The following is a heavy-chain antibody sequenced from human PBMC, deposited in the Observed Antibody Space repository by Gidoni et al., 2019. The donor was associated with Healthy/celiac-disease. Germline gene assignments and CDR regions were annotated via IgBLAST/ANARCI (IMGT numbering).Heavy chain of an antibody. Sequence: EVQLVESGGGLVQPGGSLSLSCSASGFTFSSYALHWVRQAPGKGLEYGSAISSNGGSTYYADSVKGRFTISRDNSKNTLYLQMSSLRAEDTAVYYCVKEGVVPAGEGKDLYYMDVWGKGTTVTVSS. CDR3: VKEGVVPAGEGKDLYYMDV. D-gene: IGHD2-2*01. J-gene: IGHJ6*03. CDR2: ISSNGGST. V-gene: IGHV3-64D*06. CDR1: GFTFSSYA.